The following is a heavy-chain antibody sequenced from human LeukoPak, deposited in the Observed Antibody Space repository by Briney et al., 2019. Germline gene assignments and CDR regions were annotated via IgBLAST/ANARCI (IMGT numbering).Heavy chain of an antibody. D-gene: IGHD6-6*01. Sequence: PSETLSLTCTVSGGSVNYYYWSWIRQPPGKGLEWIGYIYYSGSTDYNPSLKSRVTISVDTSKNQFSLKLSSVTAADTAVYYCARDRTEYSSSSGFDYWGQGTLVTVSS. CDR2: IYYSGST. V-gene: IGHV4-59*02. CDR3: ARDRTEYSSSSGFDY. J-gene: IGHJ4*02. CDR1: GGSVNYYY.